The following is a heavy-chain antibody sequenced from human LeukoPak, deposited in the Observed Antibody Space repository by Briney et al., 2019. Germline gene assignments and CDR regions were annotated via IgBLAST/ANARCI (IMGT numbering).Heavy chain of an antibody. D-gene: IGHD5-18*01. J-gene: IGHJ4*02. Sequence: GESLKISCKGSGYSFASYWIAWVRQMPGKGLEWMGIIYPADSDTRYSPSFRGQVTISADKSISTAYLQWSSLKASDTAMYYCARQDGYSLYHFDYWGQGTLVTVSS. V-gene: IGHV5-51*01. CDR2: IYPADSDT. CDR3: ARQDGYSLYHFDY. CDR1: GYSFASYW.